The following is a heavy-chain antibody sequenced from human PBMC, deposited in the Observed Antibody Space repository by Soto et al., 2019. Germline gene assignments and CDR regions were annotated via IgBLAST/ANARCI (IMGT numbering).Heavy chain of an antibody. D-gene: IGHD2-15*01. V-gene: IGHV4-39*01. Sequence: SETLSLTCTVSGGSISSSSYYWGWIRQPPGKGLEWIGSIYYSGSTYYNPSLKSRVTISVDTSKSQFSLKLSSVTAADTAVYYCARHHDCSGGSCYPRPYYFDYWGQGTLVTVSS. CDR3: ARHHDCSGGSCYPRPYYFDY. J-gene: IGHJ4*02. CDR2: IYYSGST. CDR1: GGSISSSSYY.